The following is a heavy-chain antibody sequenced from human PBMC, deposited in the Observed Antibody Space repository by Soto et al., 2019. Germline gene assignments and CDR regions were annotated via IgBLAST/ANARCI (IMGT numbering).Heavy chain of an antibody. D-gene: IGHD6-13*01. Sequence: SDTPSLTFSVYDYSINDKNWWTWLRQPPGKRLEWIGDIYHTGRSSYNPSLTSRVAMSVDKSKNQFSLKLISVTAADTAVYYCARTEDPECNSWDRCDPWGQGNLVTVCS. V-gene: IGHV4-4*02. CDR2: IYHTGRS. CDR3: ARTEDPECNSWDRCDP. CDR1: DYSINDKNW. J-gene: IGHJ5*02.